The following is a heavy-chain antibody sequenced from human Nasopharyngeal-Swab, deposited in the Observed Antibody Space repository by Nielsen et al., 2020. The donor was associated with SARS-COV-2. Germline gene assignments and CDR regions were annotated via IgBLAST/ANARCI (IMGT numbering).Heavy chain of an antibody. J-gene: IGHJ4*02. CDR1: GGSFSGYY. CDR2: INHSGST. D-gene: IGHD3-10*01. CDR3: ARSRAALLWFGESRHLFDY. V-gene: IGHV4-34*01. Sequence: SETLSLTCAVYGGSFSGYYWSWIRQPPGKGLEWIGEINHSGSTNYNPSLKSRVTISVDTSKNQFSLKLNSVTAADTAVYYCARSRAALLWFGESRHLFDYWGQGTLVTVSS.